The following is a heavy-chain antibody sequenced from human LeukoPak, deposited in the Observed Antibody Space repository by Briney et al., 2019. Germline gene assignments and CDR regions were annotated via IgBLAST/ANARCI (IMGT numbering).Heavy chain of an antibody. J-gene: IGHJ3*02. CDR1: GFTFSSYS. D-gene: IGHD2-15*01. CDR2: ISSSSSTI. CDR3: ARDLWPCSGGSCYAFDT. V-gene: IGHV3-48*01. Sequence: GWSLRLSCAASGFTFSSYSMNWVRQAPGKGLEWVSYISSSSSTIYYADSVKGRFTISRDNAKNSLYLQMNSLRAEDTAVYYCARDLWPCSGGSCYAFDTWGQGTMVTVSS.